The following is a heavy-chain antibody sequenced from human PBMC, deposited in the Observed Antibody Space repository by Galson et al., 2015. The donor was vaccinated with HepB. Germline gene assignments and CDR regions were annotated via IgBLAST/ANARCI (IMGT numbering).Heavy chain of an antibody. CDR1: GVSITTGGFH. Sequence: TLSLTCSVSGVSITTGGFHWSWIRQRPGKGLEWIGYIYYIGTTSYNPSLKGRVTISRDTSKNQVSLNLTSVTAADTAVYYCARTDAFFFGTGNSPFNSWGQGTRVAVSS. CDR3: ARTDAFFFGTGNSPFNS. J-gene: IGHJ4*02. CDR2: IYYIGTT. D-gene: IGHD3-10*01. V-gene: IGHV4-31*03.